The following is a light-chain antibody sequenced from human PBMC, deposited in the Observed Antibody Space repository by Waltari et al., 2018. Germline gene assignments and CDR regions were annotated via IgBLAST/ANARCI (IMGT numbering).Light chain of an antibody. CDR2: GAS. CDR1: QSISSN. V-gene: IGKV3-15*01. CDR3: QHYNSWPPYT. Sequence: EIVMTQSPATLSVSPGESATLSCRASQSISSNLAWYQQKPGQAPRPFIHGASTRATGIPAKFSGSGSGTEFTLTISSLQSEDFVVYYCQHYNSWPPYTFGQGTKLEIK. J-gene: IGKJ2*01.